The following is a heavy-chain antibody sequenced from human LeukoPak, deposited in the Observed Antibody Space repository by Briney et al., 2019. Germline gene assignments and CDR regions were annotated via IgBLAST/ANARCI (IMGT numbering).Heavy chain of an antibody. Sequence: PSETLSLTCTVSGVSVTNHYWSWIRQPAGKGPEWIGLIYYSVTTNYNPSLKSRVSMSVDTSKNQFSLKVNSVTAADTAVYYCASYSPDWDFDYWGQGTLVTVSS. CDR2: IYYSVTT. CDR3: ASYSPDWDFDY. J-gene: IGHJ4*02. CDR1: GVSVTNHY. D-gene: IGHD3/OR15-3a*01. V-gene: IGHV4-4*07.